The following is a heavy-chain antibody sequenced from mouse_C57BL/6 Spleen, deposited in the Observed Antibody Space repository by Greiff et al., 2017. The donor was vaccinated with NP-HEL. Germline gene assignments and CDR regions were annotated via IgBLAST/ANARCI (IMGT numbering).Heavy chain of an antibody. CDR2: ISDGGSYT. CDR1: GFTFSSYA. V-gene: IGHV5-4*01. J-gene: IGHJ1*03. Sequence: EVQLVESGGGLVKPGGSLKLSCAASGFTFSSYAMSWVRQTPEKRLEWVATISDGGSYTYYPDNVKGRFTISRDNAKNNLYLQMSHLKSEDTAMYYCARAPYFDVWGTGTTVTVSS. CDR3: ARAPYFDV.